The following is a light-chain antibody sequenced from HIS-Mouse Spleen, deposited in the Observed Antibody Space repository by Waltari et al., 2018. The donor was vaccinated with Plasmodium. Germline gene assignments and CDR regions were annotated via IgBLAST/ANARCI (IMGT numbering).Light chain of an antibody. Sequence: SALTQPASVSGSPGQSITISCTGTSSDVGGYNYVSWYQQHPGKAPKLMLYDVSNRPSGVSNRFSGSKSGNTASLTISGLQAEDEADYYCSSYTSSSTAFGTGTKVTVL. J-gene: IGLJ1*01. CDR2: DVS. CDR3: SSYTSSSTA. V-gene: IGLV2-14*03. CDR1: SSDVGGYNY.